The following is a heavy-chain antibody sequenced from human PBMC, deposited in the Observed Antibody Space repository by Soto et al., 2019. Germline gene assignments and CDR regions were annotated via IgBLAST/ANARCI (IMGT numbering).Heavy chain of an antibody. CDR1: GFTFSSYS. CDR3: ARDRDYAFDY. Sequence: EVQLVESGGGLVQPGGSLRLSCTASGFTFSSYSMNWVHQAPGKGLEWISYISTTYSAISYADSVKGRFTISSDNAKNSLYLQMNSLRDEDMAVYYCARDRDYAFDYWGQGTLVTVSS. J-gene: IGHJ4*02. D-gene: IGHD4-17*01. V-gene: IGHV3-48*02. CDR2: ISTTYSAI.